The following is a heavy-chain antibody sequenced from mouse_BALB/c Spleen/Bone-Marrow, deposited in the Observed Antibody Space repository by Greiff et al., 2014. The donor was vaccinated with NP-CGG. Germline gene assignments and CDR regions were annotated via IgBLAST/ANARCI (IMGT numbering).Heavy chain of an antibody. CDR1: GYTFTDYN. V-gene: IGHV1-18*01. D-gene: IGHD4-1*01. J-gene: IGHJ3*01. CDR3: ARGELGRFAY. Sequence: VQLKQSGPELVKPGASVKISCKASGYTFTDYNMDWVKQSHGKSLEWIGDINPNNGGTIYNQKFKGKATLTVDKSSSTAYMELRSLTSEDTAVYYCARGELGRFAYWGQGTLVTVSA. CDR2: INPNNGGT.